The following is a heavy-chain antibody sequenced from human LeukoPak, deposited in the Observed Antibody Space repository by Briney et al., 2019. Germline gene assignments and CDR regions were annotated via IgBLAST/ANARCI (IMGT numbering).Heavy chain of an antibody. CDR1: GYTFTSYY. V-gene: IGHV1-46*01. D-gene: IGHD2-2*01. CDR3: ARDRVLGYQLLSGYFDY. J-gene: IGHJ4*02. CDR2: INPSGGST. Sequence: ASVKVSCKASGYTFTSYYMHWVRQAPGQGLEWMGIINPSGGSTSYAQKFQGRVAMTRDTSISTAYMELSRLRSDDTAVYYCARDRVLGYQLLSGYFDYWGQGTLVTVSS.